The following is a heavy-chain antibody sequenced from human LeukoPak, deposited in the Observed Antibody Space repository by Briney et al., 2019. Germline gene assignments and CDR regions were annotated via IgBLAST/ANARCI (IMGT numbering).Heavy chain of an antibody. Sequence: GRSLRLSCAASGFTFSSYGMHWVRQAPGKGLEWVAVIWFDGGDKYYADSVKGRFTISRDNSENTLYLQMNSLRAEDTAVYYCARDLKSAYSGYEIDYWGQGTLVTVSS. CDR2: IWFDGGDK. CDR1: GFTFSSYG. CDR3: ARDLKSAYSGYEIDY. D-gene: IGHD5-12*01. V-gene: IGHV3-33*01. J-gene: IGHJ4*02.